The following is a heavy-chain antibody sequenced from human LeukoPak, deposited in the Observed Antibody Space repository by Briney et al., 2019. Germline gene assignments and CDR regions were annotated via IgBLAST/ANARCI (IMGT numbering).Heavy chain of an antibody. CDR3: ARTPPHLAYCGGDCYFGAFDI. CDR1: GYTSTSYG. D-gene: IGHD2-21*01. J-gene: IGHJ3*02. V-gene: IGHV1-69*13. Sequence: SVKVSCKASGYTSTSYGISWVRQAPGQGLEWMGGIIPIFGTANYAQKFQGRVTITADESTSTAYMELSSLRSEDTAVYYCARTPPHLAYCGGDCYFGAFDIWGQGTMVTVSS. CDR2: IIPIFGTA.